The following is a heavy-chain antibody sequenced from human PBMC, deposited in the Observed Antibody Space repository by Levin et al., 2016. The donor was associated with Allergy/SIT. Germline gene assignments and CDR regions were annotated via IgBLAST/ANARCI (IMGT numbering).Heavy chain of an antibody. D-gene: IGHD2-15*01. CDR2: ISGSGGTT. J-gene: IGHJ4*02. V-gene: IGHV3-23*01. Sequence: GGSLRLSCAASGFTFRSYAMSWVRQAPGKGLEWVSAISGSGGTTYYADSVKGRFTISRDSSKNTLYLQMNSLTAEDTAVYYCARGGQCSGGSCYSGFDYWGQGTLVTVSS. CDR3: ARGGQCSGGSCYSGFDY. CDR1: GFTFRSYA.